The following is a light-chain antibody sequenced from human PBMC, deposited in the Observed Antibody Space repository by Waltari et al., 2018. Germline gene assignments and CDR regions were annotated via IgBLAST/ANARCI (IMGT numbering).Light chain of an antibody. CDR1: CSDVGGYNY. CDR2: EVS. CDR3: SSYAGSFTWV. V-gene: IGLV2-11*01. Sequence: QSALTQPRSVSGSPGQSVTLSCTGTCSDVGGYNYVSWYEQHPGKAPKLMIYEVSNRPPGVPDRFSGSKSGNTASLTISGLQAEDEADYYCSSYAGSFTWVFGGGTKLTVL. J-gene: IGLJ2*01.